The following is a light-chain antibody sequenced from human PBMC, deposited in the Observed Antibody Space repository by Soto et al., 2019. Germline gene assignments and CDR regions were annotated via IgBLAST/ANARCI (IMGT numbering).Light chain of an antibody. V-gene: IGLV7-46*01. CDR1: TGAVTSGHY. CDR2: DTS. J-gene: IGLJ3*02. CDR3: LLCYSGALGV. Sequence: QAVVTQEPSLTVSPGGTVTLTCGSSTGAVTSGHYPYWFQQKPGQAPRTLIYDTSNKHSWTPARFSGSLLGGKAALTLSGAQPEDEAEYYCLLCYSGALGVFCGGTKLTVL.